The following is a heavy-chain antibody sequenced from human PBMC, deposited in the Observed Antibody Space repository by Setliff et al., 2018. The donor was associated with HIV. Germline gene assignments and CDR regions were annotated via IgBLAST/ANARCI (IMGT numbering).Heavy chain of an antibody. Sequence: SETLSLTCTVSGGSISSSSYYWGWIRQPPGKGLEWIGFIYYSGSTYYYGGSTYYNPSLKSRVTISVDTSKNQFSLKLTSVTAADTAVYYCARRPIKGYGPFDSWGPGTLVTVSS. CDR2: IYYSGSTYYYGGST. J-gene: IGHJ4*02. CDR1: GGSISSSSYY. CDR3: ARRPIKGYGPFDS. D-gene: IGHD2-15*01. V-gene: IGHV4-39*01.